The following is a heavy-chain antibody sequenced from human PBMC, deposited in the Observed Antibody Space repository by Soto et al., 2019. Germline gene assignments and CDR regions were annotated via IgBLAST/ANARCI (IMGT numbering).Heavy chain of an antibody. CDR3: ARGGGFGELFDFDY. V-gene: IGHV4-59*01. CDR1: GGSISSYY. Sequence: PSETLSLTCTVSGGSISSYYWSWIRQPPGKGLEWIGYIYYSGSTNYNPSLKSRVTISVDTSKNQFSLKLSSVTAADTAVYYCARGGGFGELFDFDYWGQGTLVTVSS. J-gene: IGHJ4*02. CDR2: IYYSGST. D-gene: IGHD3-10*01.